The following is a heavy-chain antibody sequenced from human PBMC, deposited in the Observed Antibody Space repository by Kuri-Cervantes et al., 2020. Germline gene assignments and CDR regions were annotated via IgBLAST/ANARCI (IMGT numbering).Heavy chain of an antibody. CDR3: ARVPYDFWSGYYGVLDY. CDR1: GYTFTSYA. D-gene: IGHD3-3*01. Sequence: ASVKVSCKASGYTFTSYAMHWVRQAPGQRLEWMGWSNAGNGNTKYSPKFQGRVTITRDTSASTAYMELSSLRSEDTAVYYCARVPYDFWSGYYGVLDYWGQGTLVTVSS. V-gene: IGHV1-3*01. CDR2: SNAGNGNT. J-gene: IGHJ4*02.